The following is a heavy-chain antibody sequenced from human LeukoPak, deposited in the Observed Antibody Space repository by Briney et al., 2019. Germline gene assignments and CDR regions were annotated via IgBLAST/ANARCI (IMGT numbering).Heavy chain of an antibody. J-gene: IGHJ4*02. CDR3: AKARSVPAAMIVQDY. CDR2: IRYDGSNK. CDR1: GFTFSSYR. V-gene: IGHV3-30*02. Sequence: PGGSLRLSCAASGFTFSSYRMHWVRQAPGKGLEWVAFIRYDGSNKYYADSVKGRFTISRDNSKNTLYLQMNSLRAEDTAVYYCAKARSVPAAMIVQDYWGQGTLVTASS. D-gene: IGHD2-2*01.